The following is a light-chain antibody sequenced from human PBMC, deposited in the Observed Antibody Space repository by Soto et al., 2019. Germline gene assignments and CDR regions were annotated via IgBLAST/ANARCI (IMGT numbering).Light chain of an antibody. V-gene: IGKV3-11*01. CDR3: QQRSNWPRT. Sequence: EIVLTQSPATLSLSPGEGATLSCRASQSVSSYLAWYQQKPGQAPRLLIYDASNRATGIPARFSGSGSGPDFTLTISSLEPEDFAVYYCQQRSNWPRTFGQGTKLEIK. J-gene: IGKJ2*01. CDR2: DAS. CDR1: QSVSSY.